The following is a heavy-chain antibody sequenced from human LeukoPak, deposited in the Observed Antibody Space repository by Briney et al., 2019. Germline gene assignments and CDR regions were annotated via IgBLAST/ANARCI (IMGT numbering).Heavy chain of an antibody. V-gene: IGHV4-59*01. CDR1: SGSISSYF. Sequence: SETLSLTCAVSSGSISSYFWSWIRQPPGKGLEWIGYIYYSGSTDYNPSLKSRVTISVDTSKNQFSLKLSSVTAADTAVYYCASSRMTTVTRVADWYFDLWGRGTLVTVSS. D-gene: IGHD4-17*01. J-gene: IGHJ2*01. CDR3: ASSRMTTVTRVADWYFDL. CDR2: IYYSGST.